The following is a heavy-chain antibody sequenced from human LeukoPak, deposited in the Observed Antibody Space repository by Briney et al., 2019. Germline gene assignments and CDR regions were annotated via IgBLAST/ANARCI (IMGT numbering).Heavy chain of an antibody. Sequence: GGSLRLSCAASGFTFSSYDMSWVRQAPGKGLEWVSAISGSGGSTYYADSVKGRFTISRDNSKNTLYLQMNSLRAEDTAVYYCAKGLDYYYGMDVWGHGTTVTVSS. CDR2: ISGSGGST. CDR3: AKGLDYYYGMDV. D-gene: IGHD3-16*01. J-gene: IGHJ6*02. CDR1: GFTFSSYD. V-gene: IGHV3-23*01.